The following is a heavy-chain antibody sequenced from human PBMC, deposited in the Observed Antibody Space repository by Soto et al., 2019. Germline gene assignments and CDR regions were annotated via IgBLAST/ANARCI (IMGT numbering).Heavy chain of an antibody. CDR1: GFTFSSYW. CDR2: INSDGSST. D-gene: IGHD5-18*01. CDR3: ARGEDTRYYYYYYMDV. J-gene: IGHJ6*03. Sequence: GGSLRLSCAASGFTFSSYWMHWVRQAPGKGLVWVSRINSDGSSTSYADSVKGRFTISRDNAKNTLYLQMNSLRAEDTVLYYCARGEDTRYYYYYYMDVWGKGTTVTVSS. V-gene: IGHV3-74*01.